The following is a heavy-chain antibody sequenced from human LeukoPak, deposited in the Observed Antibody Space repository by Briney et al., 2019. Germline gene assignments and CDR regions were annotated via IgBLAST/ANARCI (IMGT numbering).Heavy chain of an antibody. J-gene: IGHJ4*02. CDR1: GFTFSSYA. Sequence: GGSLRLSCAASGFTFSSYAMNWVRQAPGKGLEWVSVISGSGVNTYYADSVTGRFTISRDNSKNTLYLQMNSLRAEDTAVYYCARGAWSWFDYWGQGTLVTVSS. CDR2: ISGSGVNT. D-gene: IGHD3-10*01. V-gene: IGHV3-23*01. CDR3: ARGAWSWFDY.